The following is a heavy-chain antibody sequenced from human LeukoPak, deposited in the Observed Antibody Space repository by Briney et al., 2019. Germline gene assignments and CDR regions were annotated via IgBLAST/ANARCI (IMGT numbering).Heavy chain of an antibody. J-gene: IGHJ6*02. CDR1: GGSISSDY. V-gene: IGHV4-59*01. D-gene: IGHD3-10*01. CDR3: ARSRFGSGTYCYYGMDV. CDR2: IYNSGST. Sequence: SETLSLTCSVSGGSISSDYWNWIRQPPGKGLEWIGNIYNSGSTNYNPSLKSRVTISVDTSKNLFSLMVSSVTAADTAVYYCARSRFGSGTYCYYGMDVWGQGTTVTVSS.